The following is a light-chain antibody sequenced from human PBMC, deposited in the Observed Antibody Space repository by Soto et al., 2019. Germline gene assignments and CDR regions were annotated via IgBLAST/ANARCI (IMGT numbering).Light chain of an antibody. J-gene: IGLJ1*01. CDR2: EVT. V-gene: IGLV2-14*01. CDR1: SGDVGGHDY. CDR3: SSYTSSSAPYV. Sequence: QSVRTQPASVSGSPGQSITISCAGISGDVGGHDYVSWYQQHPGRAPKLIMSEVTNRPSGVSDRFSGSKSGNTASLTISGLQAEDEADYYCSSYTSSSAPYVFGSGTKVTVL.